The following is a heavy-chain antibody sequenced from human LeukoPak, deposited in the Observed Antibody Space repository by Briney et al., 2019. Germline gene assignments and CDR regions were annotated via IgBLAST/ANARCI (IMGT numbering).Heavy chain of an antibody. CDR1: GGSFCSYY. J-gene: IGHJ6*03. D-gene: IGHD6-19*01. CDR3: ARFSSGSYYYYYMDV. V-gene: IGHV4-59*01. Sequence: PSETLSLTCAVYGGSFCSYYWSWIRQPPGKGLEWIGYIYYSGSTNYNPSLKSRVTISIDTSKNQFSLKLTSVTAADTAVYYCARFSSGSYYYYYMDVWGKGTTVTVSS. CDR2: IYYSGST.